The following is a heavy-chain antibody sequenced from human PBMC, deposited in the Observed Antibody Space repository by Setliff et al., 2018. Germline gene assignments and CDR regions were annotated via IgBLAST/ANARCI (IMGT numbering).Heavy chain of an antibody. J-gene: IGHJ5*02. D-gene: IGHD2-21*01. CDR1: GYSFTDYW. CDR2: IYPGNADT. CDR3: ARRGERFFNWRDP. Sequence: GESLKISCKGSGYSFTDYWIAWVRQTPGKGLEWMGTIYPGNADTRYSPSFQGQVTISTDTSINTAFLQWNNLKASDTAVYYCARRGERFFNWRDPWGQGTLVTVSS. V-gene: IGHV5-51*01.